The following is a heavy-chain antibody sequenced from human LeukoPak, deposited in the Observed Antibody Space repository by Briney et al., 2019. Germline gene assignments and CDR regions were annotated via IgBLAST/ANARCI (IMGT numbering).Heavy chain of an antibody. Sequence: ASVKVSCKASGYTFTSYGISWVRQAPGQGLEWMGWISAYNGNTNYAQKLQGRVTMTTDTSTSTAYMELRSLRSDDTAVYYCARAVGSPYSSSWTRGSFDPWGQGTLVTVSS. CDR3: ARAVGSPYSSSWTRGSFDP. V-gene: IGHV1-18*01. D-gene: IGHD6-13*01. CDR1: GYTFTSYG. CDR2: ISAYNGNT. J-gene: IGHJ5*02.